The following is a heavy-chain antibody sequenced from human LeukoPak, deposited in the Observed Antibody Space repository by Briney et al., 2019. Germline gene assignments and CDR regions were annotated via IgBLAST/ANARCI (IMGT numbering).Heavy chain of an antibody. CDR2: MNPNSGNT. V-gene: IGHV1-8*01. CDR3: ARGSGGSYPFDY. Sequence: ASVKVSCKASGYTFTSYDINWVRQATGQGLEWMGWMNPNSGNTGYAQKFQGGVTMTRNTSISTAYMELSSLRSEDTAVYYCARGSGGSYPFDYWGQGTLVTVSS. CDR1: GYTFTSYD. J-gene: IGHJ4*02. D-gene: IGHD1-26*01.